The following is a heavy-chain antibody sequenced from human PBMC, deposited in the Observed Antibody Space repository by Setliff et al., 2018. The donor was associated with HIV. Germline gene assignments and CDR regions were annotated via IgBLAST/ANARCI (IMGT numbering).Heavy chain of an antibody. Sequence: SETLSLTCTVSGGSINNYYWSWIRQPPGKGLEWIGYIYPNGSPDYPSGNIVYNPSFRSRVTLLLDTSKNQFSLKLTSVTAADAAVYYCTGDYNSGSYRFDYWGQGTPVTVSS. CDR1: GGSINNYY. J-gene: IGHJ4*02. CDR2: IYPNGSP. D-gene: IGHD3-10*01. V-gene: IGHV4-4*08. CDR3: TGDYNSGSYRFDY.